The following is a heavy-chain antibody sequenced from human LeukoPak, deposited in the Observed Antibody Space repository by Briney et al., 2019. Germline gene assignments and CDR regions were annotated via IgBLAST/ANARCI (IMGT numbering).Heavy chain of an antibody. Sequence: PSETLSLTCAVYGGSFSGYYWSWIRQPPGKGLEWIGENTHSGSANYNPSLKSRVTISVDTSKNQFSLKLSSVTAADTAVYYCARESAYRRPIDYWGQGTLVTVSS. CDR1: GGSFSGYY. D-gene: IGHD3-16*01. J-gene: IGHJ4*02. CDR2: NTHSGSA. V-gene: IGHV4-34*01. CDR3: ARESAYRRPIDY.